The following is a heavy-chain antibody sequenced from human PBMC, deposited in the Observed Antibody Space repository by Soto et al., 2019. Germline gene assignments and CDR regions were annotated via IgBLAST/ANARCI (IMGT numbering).Heavy chain of an antibody. Sequence: ASVKVSCKASGGTFSSYAMSWVRQAPGQGLEGMGGIIPIFGTANYAQKFQGRVTITADQSTSTAYMELSSLRPEDTAVYYCARSADIVVVVAATRFYYGMDVWGQGTPVTVSS. CDR3: ARSADIVVVVAATRFYYGMDV. D-gene: IGHD2-15*01. V-gene: IGHV1-69*13. CDR1: GGTFSSYA. CDR2: IIPIFGTA. J-gene: IGHJ6*02.